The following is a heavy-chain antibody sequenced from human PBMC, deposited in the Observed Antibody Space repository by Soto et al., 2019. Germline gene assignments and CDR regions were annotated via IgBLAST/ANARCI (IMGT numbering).Heavy chain of an antibody. CDR2: ISYDGSHK. J-gene: IGHJ4*02. D-gene: IGHD3-22*01. CDR3: AKIRYYYDSSGSLDY. Sequence: PGGSLRLSCAASGFSFSSFGMHWVRQAPGKGLEWVAVISYDGSHKYYADSVKGRFSISRDNPKNTLYLQMNSLRAEDTAVYYCAKIRYYYDSSGSLDYWGQGTRVTVSS. V-gene: IGHV3-30*18. CDR1: GFSFSSFG.